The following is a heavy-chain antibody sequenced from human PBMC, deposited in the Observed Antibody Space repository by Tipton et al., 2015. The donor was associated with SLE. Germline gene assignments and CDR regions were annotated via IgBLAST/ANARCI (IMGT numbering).Heavy chain of an antibody. D-gene: IGHD6-13*01. Sequence: TLSLTCTVSDGSISISYWSWIRQPPGKGLEWIGSIYHTGTTYYNPSLKSRVTISVDTSKNQFSLKLSSVTAADTAVYYCATLGAAAGAKWFDPWGQGTLVTVSS. V-gene: IGHV4-59*12. J-gene: IGHJ5*02. CDR1: DGSISISY. CDR2: IYHTGTT. CDR3: ATLGAAAGAKWFDP.